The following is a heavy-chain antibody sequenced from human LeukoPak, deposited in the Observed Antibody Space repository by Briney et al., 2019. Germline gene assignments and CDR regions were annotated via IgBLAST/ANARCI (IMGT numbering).Heavy chain of an antibody. CDR3: ARHDYYGSLNWFDP. CDR1: GGSLNSPNYY. Sequence: SVTLSLTCIVSGGSLNSPNYYWGWIRQPPGKGLEWIGTIYYTGTTYYNPSLKSRLTISVDTSKNQFSLKLTSVTAADTAVYYCARHDYYGSLNWFDPWGQGTLITVSS. J-gene: IGHJ5*02. CDR2: IYYTGTT. V-gene: IGHV4-39*01. D-gene: IGHD3-10*01.